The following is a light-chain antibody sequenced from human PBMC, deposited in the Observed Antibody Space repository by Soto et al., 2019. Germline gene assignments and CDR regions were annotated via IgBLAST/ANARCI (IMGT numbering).Light chain of an antibody. Sequence: QSVLTQPASVSGSPGQSITISCTGARTDVDGHDYVSWYQQHPGQAPKLMIFDVHNRPPGVSSRFSGSKSGDTASLTISGLQAEHDGDYYCSSYTASAPFYVFGTGTKVTVL. CDR3: SSYTASAPFYV. J-gene: IGLJ1*01. V-gene: IGLV2-14*03. CDR1: RTDVDGHDY. CDR2: DVH.